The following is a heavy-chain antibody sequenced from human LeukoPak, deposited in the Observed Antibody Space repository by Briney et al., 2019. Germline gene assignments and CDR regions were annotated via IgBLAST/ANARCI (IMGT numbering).Heavy chain of an antibody. V-gene: IGHV4-59*11. J-gene: IGHJ5*01. CDR2: IYYSWST. Sequence: SETLSLTCTVSGGSISSHYWSWIRQPPGKGLEWIGCIYYSWSTNYNPSLKSRVTISVDTSKNQFSLKLSSVTAADTAVYYCARGGGIAARLRNWFDSWGQGTLVTVSA. CDR3: ARGGGIAARLRNWFDS. D-gene: IGHD6-6*01. CDR1: GGSISSHY.